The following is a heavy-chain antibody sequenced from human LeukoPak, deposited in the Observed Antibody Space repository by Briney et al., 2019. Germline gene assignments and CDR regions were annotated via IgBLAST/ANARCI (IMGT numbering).Heavy chain of an antibody. CDR3: ARDSREIRGVGTAIRADWYFDL. CDR2: ISSSSSYI. CDR1: GFTFSSYS. J-gene: IGHJ2*01. D-gene: IGHD2-21*02. V-gene: IGHV3-21*01. Sequence: GGSLRPSCAASGFTFSSYSMNWVRQAPGKGLEWVSSISSSSSYIYYADSVKGRFTISRDNAKNSLYLQMNSLRAEHTAVYFCARDSREIRGVGTAIRADWYFDLWGRGTLVTVSS.